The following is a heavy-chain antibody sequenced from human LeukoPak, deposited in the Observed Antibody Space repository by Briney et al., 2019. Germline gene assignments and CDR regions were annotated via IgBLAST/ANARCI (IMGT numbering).Heavy chain of an antibody. CDR3: ARGPYDF. Sequence: GGSLRLSCAASGFTVSSTYMSWVRQAPGKGLEWVSTLYSGGSTHYADSVKGRFTISRDNSKNTLYLQMNSLRAEDTAVYYCARGPYDFWGQGTLVTVSS. D-gene: IGHD3-3*01. J-gene: IGHJ4*02. V-gene: IGHV3-53*05. CDR2: LYSGGST. CDR1: GFTVSSTY.